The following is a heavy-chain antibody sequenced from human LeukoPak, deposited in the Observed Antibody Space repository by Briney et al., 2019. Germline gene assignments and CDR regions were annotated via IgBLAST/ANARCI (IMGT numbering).Heavy chain of an antibody. V-gene: IGHV3-30*02. CDR3: AKDLEGAAASFDY. Sequence: GGSLRLSCAASGFTFSSYGMHWVRQAPGKGLEWVAFIRYDGSNKYYADSVKGRFTISRDNSKNTLYLQMNSLRAEDTSVYYCAKDLEGAAASFDYWGQGTLVTVSS. J-gene: IGHJ4*02. D-gene: IGHD6-13*01. CDR2: IRYDGSNK. CDR1: GFTFSSYG.